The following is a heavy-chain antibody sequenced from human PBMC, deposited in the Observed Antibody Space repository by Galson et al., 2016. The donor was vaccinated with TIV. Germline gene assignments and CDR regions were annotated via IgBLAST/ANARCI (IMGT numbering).Heavy chain of an antibody. D-gene: IGHD1-1*01. CDR2: IIPVLGMT. Sequence: SVKVSCKASGGTFISYTLSWVRQAPGQGLEWMGRIIPVLGMTNYAQNFQGRVTITADRSTGTAYLELSSLKPGDTAVYYCARALNWNDPWFDPWGQGTLVIVSS. V-gene: IGHV1-69*02. CDR3: ARALNWNDPWFDP. J-gene: IGHJ5*02. CDR1: GGTFISYT.